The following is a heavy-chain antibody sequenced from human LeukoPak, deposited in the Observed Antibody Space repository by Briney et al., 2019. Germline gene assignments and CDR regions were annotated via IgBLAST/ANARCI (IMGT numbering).Heavy chain of an antibody. CDR2: ISSSGSTI. Sequence: GGSLRLSCAASGFTFSDYYMSWIRQAPGKGLEWVSYISSSGSTIYYADSVKGRFTISRDNAKNSLYLQMNSLRAEDTAVYYRARGIAVAGAYYYGMDVWGQGTTVTVSS. CDR1: GFTFSDYY. J-gene: IGHJ6*02. D-gene: IGHD6-19*01. CDR3: ARGIAVAGAYYYGMDV. V-gene: IGHV3-11*01.